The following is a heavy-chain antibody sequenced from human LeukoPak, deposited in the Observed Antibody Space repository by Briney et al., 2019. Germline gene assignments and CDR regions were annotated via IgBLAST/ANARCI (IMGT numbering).Heavy chain of an antibody. J-gene: IGHJ4*02. CDR1: GFTFSNYA. Sequence: GGSLRLSCAASGFTFSNYAMSWVRQAPGKGLEWVSTISGSGGSTYYADSVKGRFTISRDNSKNTLYLQMNSLRAEDTAVYFCAERSPRGAGDYGCWGQGTLVTVSS. CDR3: AERSPRGAGDYGC. D-gene: IGHD4-17*01. CDR2: ISGSGGST. V-gene: IGHV3-23*01.